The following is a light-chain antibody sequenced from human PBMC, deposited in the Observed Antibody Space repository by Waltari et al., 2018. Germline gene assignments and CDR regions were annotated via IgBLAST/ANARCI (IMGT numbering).Light chain of an antibody. CDR2: ATN. CDR1: ENINSY. V-gene: IGKV1-39*01. J-gene: IGKJ5*01. CDR3: QASSGDTIT. Sequence: DLQMTKSPSSLSAAIGDTVTITCRASENINSYLNRYQRKPGKAPILLIDATNTLSGGVPSRFSGRRSGTEFTLTIRGLQPEDFATYSCQASSGDTITFGQGTRLDI.